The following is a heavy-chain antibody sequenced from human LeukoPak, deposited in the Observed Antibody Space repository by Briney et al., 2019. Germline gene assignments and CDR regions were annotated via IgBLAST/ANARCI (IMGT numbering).Heavy chain of an antibody. CDR3: AKDHERNPAGYFDY. CDR2: ISWNSGSI. D-gene: IGHD1-14*01. Sequence: GGSLRLSCAASGFTFDDYAMHWVRQAPGKGLEWVSGISWNSGSIGYADSVKGRFTISRDNAKNSLYLQMNSLRAEDTAVYYCAKDHERNPAGYFDYWGQGTLVTVSS. J-gene: IGHJ4*02. CDR1: GFTFDDYA. V-gene: IGHV3-9*01.